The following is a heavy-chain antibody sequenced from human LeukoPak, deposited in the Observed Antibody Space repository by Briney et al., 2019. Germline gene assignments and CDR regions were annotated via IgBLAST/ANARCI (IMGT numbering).Heavy chain of an antibody. CDR2: IYYSGST. CDR1: GGSISSYY. J-gene: IGHJ1*01. CDR3: ARELRYSSGFQH. D-gene: IGHD3-9*01. Sequence: SETLSLTCTVSGGSISSYYWRWIRQPPGKGLEWIGYIYYSGSTNYNPPLKSRVTISVDTSKNQFSLKLSSVTAADTAVYYCARELRYSSGFQHWGQGTLVTVSS. V-gene: IGHV4-59*01.